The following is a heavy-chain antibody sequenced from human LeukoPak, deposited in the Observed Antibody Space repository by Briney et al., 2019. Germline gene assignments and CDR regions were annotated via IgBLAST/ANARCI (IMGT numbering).Heavy chain of an antibody. J-gene: IGHJ5*02. CDR1: GGSFSGYY. Sequence: SETLSLTCAVYGGSFSGYYWSWIRQPPGKGLEWIGEINHSGSTNYNPSFKSRVTISVDTSKNQFSLKLSSVTAADTAVYYCASLVVVPAAPRGFDPWGQGTLVTVSS. V-gene: IGHV4-34*01. CDR3: ASLVVVPAAPRGFDP. CDR2: INHSGST. D-gene: IGHD2-2*01.